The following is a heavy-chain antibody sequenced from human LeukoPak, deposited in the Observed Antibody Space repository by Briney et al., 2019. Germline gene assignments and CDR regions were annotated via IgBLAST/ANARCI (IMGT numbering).Heavy chain of an antibody. CDR1: GYTFTSYD. CDR2: MNPNSGNT. Sequence: ASVTVSCTASGYTFTSYDINWVRQATGQGLEWMGWMNPNSGNTGYAQKFQGRVTMTRNTSISTAYMELSSLRSEDTAVYYCARAGIVATEDGFDPWGQGTLVTVSS. V-gene: IGHV1-8*01. CDR3: ARAGIVATEDGFDP. D-gene: IGHD5-12*01. J-gene: IGHJ5*02.